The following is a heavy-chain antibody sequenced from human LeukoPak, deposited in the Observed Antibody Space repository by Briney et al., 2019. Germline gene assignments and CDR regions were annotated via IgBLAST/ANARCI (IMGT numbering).Heavy chain of an antibody. CDR1: GFTFSTYS. D-gene: IGHD6-19*01. J-gene: IGHJ4*02. V-gene: IGHV3-48*04. CDR3: ARRSVAGSLDY. CDR2: ISTSSSTM. Sequence: GGSLRLSCTVSGFTFSTYSMNWVRQAPGKGLEWISYISTSSSTMYADSVKGRFTLSRDNAKNSLYLQMNSLRAEDTAVYYCARRSVAGSLDYWGQGTLVTVSS.